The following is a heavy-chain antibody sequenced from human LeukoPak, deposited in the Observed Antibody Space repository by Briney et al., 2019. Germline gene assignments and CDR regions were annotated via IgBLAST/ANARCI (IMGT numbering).Heavy chain of an antibody. D-gene: IGHD7-27*01. Sequence: GGSLRLSCVASGFTFSSYGLHWVRQAPGKGLEWVAVIWYDGSNKYYADSVKGRFTVSRDDSKNTLYLQMNSLRAEDTAVYYCAKDGGLWVSAHWGDSWGRGTLVTVSS. CDR3: AKDGGLWVSAHWGDS. V-gene: IGHV3-33*06. CDR2: IWYDGSNK. CDR1: GFTFSSYG. J-gene: IGHJ4*02.